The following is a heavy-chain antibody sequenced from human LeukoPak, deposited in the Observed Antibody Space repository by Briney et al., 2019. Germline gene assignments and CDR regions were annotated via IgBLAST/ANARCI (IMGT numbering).Heavy chain of an antibody. V-gene: IGHV3-30*02. CDR3: AKDQEYSSSPES. CDR1: GFTFSSYG. Sequence: GGSLRLSCAASGFTFSSYGMHWVRQAPGKGLEWVAFIRYDGSNKYYADSVKGRFTISRDDSKNTLYLQMNSLRAEDTAVYYCAKDQEYSSSPESWGQGTLVTVSS. CDR2: IRYDGSNK. D-gene: IGHD6-6*01. J-gene: IGHJ4*02.